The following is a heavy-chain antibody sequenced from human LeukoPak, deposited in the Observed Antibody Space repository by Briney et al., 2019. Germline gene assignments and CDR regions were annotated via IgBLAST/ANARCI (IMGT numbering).Heavy chain of an antibody. CDR3: AKYDFWSGYPYYFDY. Sequence: PGGSLRLSCAASGFTFSSYAMSWVRQAPGKGLEWVSAISGSGGSTYYADSVKGRFTISRDNSKNTLYLQMNSLRAEDTAVYYCAKYDFWSGYPYYFDYWGQGTLVTVSS. CDR1: GFTFSSYA. CDR2: ISGSGGST. D-gene: IGHD3-3*01. J-gene: IGHJ4*02. V-gene: IGHV3-23*01.